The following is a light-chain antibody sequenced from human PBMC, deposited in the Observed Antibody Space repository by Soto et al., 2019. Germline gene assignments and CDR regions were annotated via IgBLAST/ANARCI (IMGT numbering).Light chain of an antibody. J-gene: IGLJ1*01. Sequence: QSVLTQPASGSGYPGQSITISCTGTSSDVGRYNYVSWYQQHPGKAPKLMIYEVSNRPSGVSNRFSGSMSGNTASLTIPGMQDEEDADHQCSSYTSSSILVFGTGTKV. CDR3: SSYTSSSILV. V-gene: IGLV2-14*01. CDR1: SSDVGRYNY. CDR2: EVS.